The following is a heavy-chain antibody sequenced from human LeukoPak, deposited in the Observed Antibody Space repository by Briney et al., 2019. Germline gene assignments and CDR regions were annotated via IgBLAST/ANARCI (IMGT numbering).Heavy chain of an antibody. J-gene: IGHJ1*01. CDR3: AGLAGTLGFYFQH. Sequence: HGESLKISCKGSGYSFTSYWIGWVRQMPGKGLEWMGIIYPGDSDTRYSPSFQGQVTISADKSISTAYLQWSSLKASDTAMYYCAGLAGTLGFYFQHWGQGTLVTVSS. CDR2: IYPGDSDT. CDR1: GYSFTSYW. D-gene: IGHD6-13*01. V-gene: IGHV5-51*01.